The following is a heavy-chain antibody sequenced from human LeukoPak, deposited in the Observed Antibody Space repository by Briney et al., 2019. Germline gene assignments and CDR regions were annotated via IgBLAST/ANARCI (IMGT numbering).Heavy chain of an antibody. CDR3: ARDYSTSCWDN. J-gene: IGHJ4*02. D-gene: IGHD6-13*01. Sequence: ASVKASCKASGGTFSSYAISWVRQAPGQGLEWMGRIIPILGIANYAQKFQGRVTITADKSTSTAYMELSSLRSEDTAVYYCARDYSTSCWDNWGQGTLVTASS. CDR1: GGTFSSYA. CDR2: IIPILGIA. V-gene: IGHV1-69*04.